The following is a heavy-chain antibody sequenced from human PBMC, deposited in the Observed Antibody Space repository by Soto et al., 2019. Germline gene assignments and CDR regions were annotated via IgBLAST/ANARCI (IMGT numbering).Heavy chain of an antibody. V-gene: IGHV4-31*03. CDR3: ARTPTVTTPYWYFDL. CDR1: GGSISSGGYY. J-gene: IGHJ2*01. Sequence: QVQLQESGPGLVKPSQTLSLTCTVSGGSISSGGYYWSWIRQHPGKGLEWIGYIYYSGSTYYNPSLKSRVTISVDTSKNQFSLKLSSVTAADTAVYYCARTPTVTTPYWYFDLWGRGTLVTVSS. D-gene: IGHD4-17*01. CDR2: IYYSGST.